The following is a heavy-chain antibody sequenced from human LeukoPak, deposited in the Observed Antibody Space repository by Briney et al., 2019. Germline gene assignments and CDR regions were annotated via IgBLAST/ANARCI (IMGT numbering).Heavy chain of an antibody. CDR3: ARSLRYYDSSGYRHYYYMDV. CDR1: GGSISSYY. J-gene: IGHJ6*03. D-gene: IGHD3-22*01. V-gene: IGHV4-59*01. Sequence: PSETLSLTCTVSGGSISSYYWSWIRQPPGKGLEWIGYIYYSGSTNYNPSLKSRVTISVDTSKNQFSLRLSSVTAADTAVYYSARSLRYYDSSGYRHYYYMDVWGKGTTVTVSS. CDR2: IYYSGST.